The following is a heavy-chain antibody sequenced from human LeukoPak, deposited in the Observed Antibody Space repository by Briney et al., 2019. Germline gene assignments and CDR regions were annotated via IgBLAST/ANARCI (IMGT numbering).Heavy chain of an antibody. J-gene: IGHJ4*02. D-gene: IGHD1-26*01. Sequence: GGSLRLCCAASGFTFNNYWMSWVRQAPGKGLEWVANIKPDGGDKYYVGSVKGRFTISRDNDKNSMCLQMNSLRAEDTAVYYCARERGWEIPSSFDSWGQGTLVTVSS. CDR3: ARERGWEIPSSFDS. CDR1: GFTFNNYW. V-gene: IGHV3-7*01. CDR2: IKPDGGDK.